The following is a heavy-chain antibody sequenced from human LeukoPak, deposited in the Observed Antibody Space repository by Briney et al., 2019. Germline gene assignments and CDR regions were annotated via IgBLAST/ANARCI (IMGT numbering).Heavy chain of an antibody. J-gene: IGHJ6*02. CDR1: GFTFSDYY. Sequence: GGSLRLSCAASGFTFSDYYMSWIRQAPGKGLEWVSYISSSSSYTNYADSVKGRFTTSRDNAKNSLYLQMNSLRAEDTAVYYCARGQNGDYYYGMDVWGQGTTVTVSS. CDR2: ISSSSSYT. D-gene: IGHD4-17*01. V-gene: IGHV3-11*05. CDR3: ARGQNGDYYYGMDV.